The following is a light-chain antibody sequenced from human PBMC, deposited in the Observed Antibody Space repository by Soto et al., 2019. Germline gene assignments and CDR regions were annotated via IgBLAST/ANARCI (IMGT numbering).Light chain of an antibody. CDR2: WAS. CDR1: QSVLYSSNNKNY. V-gene: IGKV4-1*01. J-gene: IGKJ1*01. CDR3: QQYYSTPRT. Sequence: DIVMTQSPDSLAVSLDERATINCKSRQSVLYSSNNKNYLAWYQQKPGQPPKLLIYWASTRESGVPDRFSGSGSGTDFTLTISSLQAEDVAVYYCQQYYSTPRTFGQGTKVEIK.